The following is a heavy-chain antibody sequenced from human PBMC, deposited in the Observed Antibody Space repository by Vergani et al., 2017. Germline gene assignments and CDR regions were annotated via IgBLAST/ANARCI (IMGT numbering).Heavy chain of an antibody. Sequence: EVQLLESGGNLIQPGGSLRLSCGASGFTFSSYAMTWVRLAPGKGLQWVSAISGSGGNTFYTDSVKGRFTISRDNSKDTLYLQMNSLRVEDTAIYYCAKARDPNCKGGNCYSYYYGLDVWGQGTTVTVS. CDR1: GFTFSSYA. V-gene: IGHV3-23*01. D-gene: IGHD2-21*01. CDR2: ISGSGGNT. CDR3: AKARDPNCKGGNCYSYYYGLDV. J-gene: IGHJ6*02.